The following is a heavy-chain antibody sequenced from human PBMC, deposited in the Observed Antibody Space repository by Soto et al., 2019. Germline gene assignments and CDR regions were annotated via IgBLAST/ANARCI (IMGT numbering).Heavy chain of an antibody. V-gene: IGHV1-69*13. CDR2: IIPIFGTA. J-gene: IGHJ6*02. CDR3: ASSIAAAGTPFWYYYYGMDV. D-gene: IGHD6-13*01. CDR1: GGTFRSYA. Sequence: SVKVSCKAAGGTFRSYAISWVRQAPGQGLEWMGGIIPIFGTANYAQKFQGRVTITADESTSTAYMELSSLRSEDTAVYYCASSIAAAGTPFWYYYYGMDVWGQGTTVTVSS.